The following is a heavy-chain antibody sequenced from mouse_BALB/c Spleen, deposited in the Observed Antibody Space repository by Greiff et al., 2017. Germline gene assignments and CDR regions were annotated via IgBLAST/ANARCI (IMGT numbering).Heavy chain of an antibody. CDR3: ARENHYYGSSYCAWFAY. CDR2: INPDSSTI. Sequence: GGLVQPGGSLKLSCAASGFDFSRYWMSWVRQAPGKGLEWIGEINPDSSTINYTPSLKDKFIISRDNAKNTLYLQMSKVRSEDTALYYCARENHYYGSSYCAWFAYWGQGTLVTVSA. D-gene: IGHD1-1*01. J-gene: IGHJ3*01. V-gene: IGHV4-1*02. CDR1: GFDFSRYW.